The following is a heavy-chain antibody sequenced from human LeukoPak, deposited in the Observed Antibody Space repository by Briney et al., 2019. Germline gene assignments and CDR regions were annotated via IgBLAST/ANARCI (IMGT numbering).Heavy chain of an antibody. CDR1: GFTFSNAW. CDR3: TLPNDILTGYFDFDY. J-gene: IGHJ4*02. D-gene: IGHD3-9*01. Sequence: GGSLRLSCAASGFTFSNAWMSWVRQAPGKGLEWVGRIKSKTDGGTTDYAAPVKGRFTISRDDSKNTLYLQMNSLKTEDTAVYYCTLPNDILTGYFDFDYWGQGTLVTVSS. V-gene: IGHV3-15*01. CDR2: IKSKTDGGTT.